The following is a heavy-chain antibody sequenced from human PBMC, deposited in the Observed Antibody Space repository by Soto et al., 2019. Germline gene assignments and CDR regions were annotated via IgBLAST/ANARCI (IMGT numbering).Heavy chain of an antibody. J-gene: IGHJ4*02. CDR3: ARDIVVVPAATPSFVDF. CDR2: ISTYNGNT. Sequence: QVQLVQSGPEVKKPGASVKVSCKTSGYTFTSYGISWVRQAPGQGLERMGWISTYNGNTNYTQKLQSRVTMTTDTSPSTAHVELRSLRSDDTAVYYCARDIVVVPAATPSFVDFWGQGTLVTVSS. D-gene: IGHD2-2*02. V-gene: IGHV1-18*01. CDR1: GYTFTSYG.